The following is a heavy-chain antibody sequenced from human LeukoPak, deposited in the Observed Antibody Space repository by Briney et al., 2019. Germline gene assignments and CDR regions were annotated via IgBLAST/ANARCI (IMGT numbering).Heavy chain of an antibody. J-gene: IGHJ4*02. CDR1: GFTFSSYA. CDR2: ISGSDSST. D-gene: IGHD2-2*01. Sequence: GGSLRLSCAASGFTFSSYAMSWVRQAPGKGLEWVSAISGSDSSTYYADDVKGRFTISRDNSKNTLYLQMNSLRAEDTVVYYCAKDHALDYWGQGTLVTVSS. CDR3: AKDHALDY. V-gene: IGHV3-23*01.